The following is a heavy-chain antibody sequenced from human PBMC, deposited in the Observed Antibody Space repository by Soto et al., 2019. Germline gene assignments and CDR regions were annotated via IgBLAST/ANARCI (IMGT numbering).Heavy chain of an antibody. D-gene: IGHD2-15*01. CDR3: ARGYCSRGSCYYFDY. V-gene: IGHV4-59*01. J-gene: IGHJ4*02. CDR2: IFYSGGT. Sequence: PETLCLTCTVSGDSISSYYWSWIRQPPGKGLEWIGYIFYSGGTSYNPSLKSRVTISVDTSKNQFSLKLSSVTAADTAVYYCARGYCSRGSCYYFDYWGQGTLVTVS. CDR1: GDSISSYY.